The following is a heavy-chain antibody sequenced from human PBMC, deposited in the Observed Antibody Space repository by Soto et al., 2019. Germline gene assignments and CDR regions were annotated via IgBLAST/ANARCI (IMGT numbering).Heavy chain of an antibody. Sequence: ASVKVSCKTSGYTFSNYCITWVRQAPGQPLEWLGWISLYSDGTNYAQKFQGRVSMTTDTSTTTAYMELRSLRSDDTAVYYCARVVPGAEAWFGPWGQGTLVTVSS. CDR3: ARVVPGAEAWFGP. V-gene: IGHV1-18*01. D-gene: IGHD2-2*01. CDR1: GYTFSNYC. CDR2: ISLYSDGT. J-gene: IGHJ5*02.